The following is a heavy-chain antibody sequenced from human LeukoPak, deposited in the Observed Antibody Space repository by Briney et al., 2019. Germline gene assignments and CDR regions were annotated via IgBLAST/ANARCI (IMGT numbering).Heavy chain of an antibody. Sequence: SETLSLTCTVSGGSISSSSYYWGWIRQPPGKGLEWIGSIYYSGSTYYNPSLKSRVTISVDTSKNQFSLKLSSVTAADTAVYYCARDQFDRFPSDPWGQGTLVTVSS. V-gene: IGHV4-39*07. CDR2: IYYSGST. CDR1: GGSISSSSYY. CDR3: ARDQFDRFPSDP. J-gene: IGHJ5*02. D-gene: IGHD3-9*01.